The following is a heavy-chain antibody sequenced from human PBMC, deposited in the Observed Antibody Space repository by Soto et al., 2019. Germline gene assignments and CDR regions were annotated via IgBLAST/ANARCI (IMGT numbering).Heavy chain of an antibody. Sequence: ASVKVSCKASGYTFTSYGISWVRQAPGQGLEWMGWINPYIENTEYAQKLQGRVTMTTDTSTNTAYMELRSLRSDDTAVYYCARDVGYSYGYYYYYMDVWGKGTTVTVSS. D-gene: IGHD5-18*01. V-gene: IGHV1-18*01. CDR1: GYTFTSYG. CDR3: ARDVGYSYGYYYYYMDV. CDR2: INPYIENT. J-gene: IGHJ6*03.